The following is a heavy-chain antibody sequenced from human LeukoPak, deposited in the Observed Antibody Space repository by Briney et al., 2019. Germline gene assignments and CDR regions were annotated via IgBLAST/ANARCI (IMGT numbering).Heavy chain of an antibody. CDR3: ARSGAAVAGTAPFDY. J-gene: IGHJ4*02. CDR2: ISPIFGTA. D-gene: IGHD6-19*01. Sequence: ASVTVSCKASGGTFSSYAISWVRQAAGQGLEWMGGISPIFGTANYAQKFQGRVTITTDESTSTAYMELSSLRSEDTAVYYCARSGAAVAGTAPFDYWGQGTLVTVSS. CDR1: GGTFSSYA. V-gene: IGHV1-69*05.